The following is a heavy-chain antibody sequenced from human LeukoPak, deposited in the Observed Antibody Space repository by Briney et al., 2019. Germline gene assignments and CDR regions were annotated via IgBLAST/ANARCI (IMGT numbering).Heavy chain of an antibody. Sequence: GESLKISCKGSGYSFTSYWIGWVRQMPGKGLEWMGIIYPGDSDTRYSPSFQGQVTISADKSISTAYLQWSSLKASDTAMYYCARRDDFWSGNDAFDIWGQGTMVTVSS. CDR1: GYSFTSYW. CDR2: IYPGDSDT. V-gene: IGHV5-51*01. J-gene: IGHJ3*02. CDR3: ARRDDFWSGNDAFDI. D-gene: IGHD3-3*01.